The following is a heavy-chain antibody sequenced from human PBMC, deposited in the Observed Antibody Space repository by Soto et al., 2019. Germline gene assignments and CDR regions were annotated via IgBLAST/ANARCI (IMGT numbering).Heavy chain of an antibody. CDR3: PRTTPRRPTGTTWHYYAMDV. Sequence: GGLGNISCTVTGDRFSRSWLGWLRHMPVKGLAWMGIIYPGDSDTRYSPSFQGRVNISADKSISTAYLQWSSLKASDTAMYYCPRTTPRRPTGTTWHYYAMDVWGQGTTAPDS. CDR1: GDRFSRSW. V-gene: IGHV5-51*01. CDR2: IYPGDSDT. D-gene: IGHD1-1*01. J-gene: IGHJ6*01.